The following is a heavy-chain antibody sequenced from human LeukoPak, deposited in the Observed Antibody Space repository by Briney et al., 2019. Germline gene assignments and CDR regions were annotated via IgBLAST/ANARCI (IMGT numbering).Heavy chain of an antibody. CDR2: IYSGGST. Sequence: GGSLRLSCAASGFTVSSNYMSWVRQAPGKGLEWVSVIYSGGSTYYADSVKGRFTISRDNSKNTLYLQMNSLRAEDTAVYYCARQREYGSGSYYYYYYYMDVWGKGTTVTISS. CDR3: ARQREYGSGSYYYYYYYMDV. V-gene: IGHV3-66*04. CDR1: GFTVSSNY. D-gene: IGHD3-10*01. J-gene: IGHJ6*03.